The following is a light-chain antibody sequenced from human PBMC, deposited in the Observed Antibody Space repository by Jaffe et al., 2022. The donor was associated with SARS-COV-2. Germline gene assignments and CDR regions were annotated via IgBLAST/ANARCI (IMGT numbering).Light chain of an antibody. V-gene: IGLV2-11*01. CDR1: SSDVGGYNY. Sequence: QSALTQPRSVSGSPGQSVTISCTGTSSDVGGYNYVSWYQQYPGKAPKLMIYDVSKRPSGVPDRFSGSKSGNTASLTISGLQAEDEADYYCCSYAGNYTPYVFGTGTKVTVL. J-gene: IGLJ1*01. CDR2: DVS. CDR3: CSYAGNYTPYV.